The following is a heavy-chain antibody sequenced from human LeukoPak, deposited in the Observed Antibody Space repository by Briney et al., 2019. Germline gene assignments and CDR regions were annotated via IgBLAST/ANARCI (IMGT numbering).Heavy chain of an antibody. Sequence: SVKVSCKASGGTFSSYAISWVRQAPGQGLEWMGGIIPIFGTANYAQKFQGRVTITADESTSTAYMELSSLRSEDTAVYYCARRYYCSSTSCRRPGNWFDPWGQGTLVTVSS. V-gene: IGHV1-69*13. CDR1: GGTFSSYA. D-gene: IGHD2-2*01. CDR2: IIPIFGTA. J-gene: IGHJ5*02. CDR3: ARRYYCSSTSCRRPGNWFDP.